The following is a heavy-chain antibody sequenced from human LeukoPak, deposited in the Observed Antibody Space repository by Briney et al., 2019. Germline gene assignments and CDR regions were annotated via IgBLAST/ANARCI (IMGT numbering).Heavy chain of an antibody. CDR2: IGGSGGKT. J-gene: IGHJ4*02. Sequence: GGSLRLSCAASGFTFNRNAISWVRHAPGKGREWVSTIGGSGGKTFYADSVKGRFTISRDNSKNMVHLQMNSLTGEDTALYYCVRRGDASSGWGDHDFWGQGALVTVSS. CDR1: GFTFNRNA. CDR3: VRRGDASSGWGDHDF. V-gene: IGHV3-23*01. D-gene: IGHD6-19*01.